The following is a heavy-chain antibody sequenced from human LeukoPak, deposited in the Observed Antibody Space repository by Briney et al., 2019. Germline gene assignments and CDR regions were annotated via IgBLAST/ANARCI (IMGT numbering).Heavy chain of an antibody. CDR2: IIPIFGTA. V-gene: IGHV1-69*05. CDR3: ARDYSNYGGYFDY. Sequence: SSVKVSCKAFGGTFSSYAISWVRQAPGQGLEWMGRIIPIFGTANYAQKFQGRVAITTDESTSTAYMELSSLRSEDTAVYYCARDYSNYGGYFDYWGQGTLVTVSS. J-gene: IGHJ4*02. D-gene: IGHD4-11*01. CDR1: GGTFSSYA.